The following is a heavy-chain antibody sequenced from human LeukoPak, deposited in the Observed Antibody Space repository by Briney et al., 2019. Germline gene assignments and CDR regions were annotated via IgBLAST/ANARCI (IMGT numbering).Heavy chain of an antibody. D-gene: IGHD4-17*01. CDR2: IYSGGST. Sequence: GGSLRLSCAASGFTVSSNYMSWVRQAPGKGLEWVSVIYSGGSTYYADSVKGRFTISRDNSKNTLYLQMNSLRAEDTAVYYCARVAVTPTYYYGMDVWGQGTTVTVSS. V-gene: IGHV3-53*01. CDR1: GFTVSSNY. J-gene: IGHJ6*02. CDR3: ARVAVTPTYYYGMDV.